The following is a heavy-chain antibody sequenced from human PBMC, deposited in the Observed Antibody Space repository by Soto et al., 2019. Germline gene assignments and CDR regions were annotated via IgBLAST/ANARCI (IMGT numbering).Heavy chain of an antibody. V-gene: IGHV4-39*01. CDR2: IYYSGST. J-gene: IGHJ5*02. Sequence: PSETLSLTCTVSGGSISSSSYYWGWIRQPPGKGLEWIGSIYYSGSTYYNTSLKSRVTISVDTSKNQFSLKLSSVTAADTAVYYCARLAYYYDSSGHGSGWFDPWGQGTLVTVSS. CDR1: GGSISSSSYY. D-gene: IGHD3-22*01. CDR3: ARLAYYYDSSGHGSGWFDP.